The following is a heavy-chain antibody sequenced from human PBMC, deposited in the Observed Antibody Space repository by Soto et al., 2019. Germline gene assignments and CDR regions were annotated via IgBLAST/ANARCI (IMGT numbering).Heavy chain of an antibody. CDR2: ISYDGSNK. D-gene: IGHD5-12*01. CDR3: AKDRDSGYEKTAYFDY. Sequence: QVQLVESGGGVVQPGRSLRLSCAASGFTFSSYGMHWVRQAPGKGLEWVAVISYDGSNKYYADSVKGRFTISRDNSKNTLYLQMNSLRAEDTAVYYCAKDRDSGYEKTAYFDYWGQGTLVTVSS. J-gene: IGHJ4*02. V-gene: IGHV3-30*18. CDR1: GFTFSSYG.